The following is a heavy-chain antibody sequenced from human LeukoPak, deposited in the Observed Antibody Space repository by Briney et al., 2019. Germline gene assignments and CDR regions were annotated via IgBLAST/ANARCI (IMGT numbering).Heavy chain of an antibody. V-gene: IGHV4-59*08. CDR3: ARKTALSGDYDWFDP. D-gene: IGHD4-17*01. CDR2: IYYSGST. J-gene: IGHJ5*02. CDR1: GGSISSYY. Sequence: SETLSLTCTVSGGSISSYYWSWIRQPPGKGLEWIGYIYYSGSTNYNPSLKSRVTISVDTSKNQFSLKLSSVTAADTAVYYCARKTALSGDYDWFDPWGQGTLVIVSS.